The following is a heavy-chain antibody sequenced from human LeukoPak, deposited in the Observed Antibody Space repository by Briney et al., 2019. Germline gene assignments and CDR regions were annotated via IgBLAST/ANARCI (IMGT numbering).Heavy chain of an antibody. CDR2: INHSGST. D-gene: IGHD4/OR15-4a*01. J-gene: IGHJ6*04. Sequence: PSETLSLTCAVYGGSFSGYCWSWIRQPPGKGLEWIGEINHSGSTNYNPSLKSRVTISVDTSKNQFSLKLSSVTAADTAVYYCARAKRSYYYYGMDVWGKGTTVTVSS. CDR1: GGSFSGYC. V-gene: IGHV4-34*01. CDR3: ARAKRSYYYYGMDV.